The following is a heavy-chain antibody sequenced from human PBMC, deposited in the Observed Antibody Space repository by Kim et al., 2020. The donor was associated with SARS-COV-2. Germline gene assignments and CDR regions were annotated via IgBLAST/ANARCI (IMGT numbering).Heavy chain of an antibody. J-gene: IGHJ6*02. V-gene: IGHV3-30*04. CDR2: ISYDGSNK. Sequence: GGSLRLSCAASGFTFSSYAMHWVRQAPGKGLEWVAVISYDGSNKYYADSVKGRFTISRDNSKNTLYLQMNSLRAEDTAVYYCAREVWFGELYGYGMDVRGQGTTVTVSS. CDR3: AREVWFGELYGYGMDV. D-gene: IGHD3-10*01. CDR1: GFTFSSYA.